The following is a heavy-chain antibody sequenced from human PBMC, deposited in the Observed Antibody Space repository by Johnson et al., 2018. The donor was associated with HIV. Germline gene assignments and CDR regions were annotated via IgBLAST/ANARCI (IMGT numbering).Heavy chain of an antibody. V-gene: IGHV3-64*01. CDR1: GFTFSSYA. CDR3: ARRKAPYDAFDI. D-gene: IGHD6-6*01. Sequence: VQLVESGGGLVQPGGSLRLSCAASGFTFSSYAMHWVRQAPGKGLEYVSAISSNGGSTYYANSVKGRFTISRDNYKNTLYLQMGSLRAEDMAVYYCARRKAPYDAFDIWGQGTMVTVSS. J-gene: IGHJ3*02. CDR2: ISSNGGST.